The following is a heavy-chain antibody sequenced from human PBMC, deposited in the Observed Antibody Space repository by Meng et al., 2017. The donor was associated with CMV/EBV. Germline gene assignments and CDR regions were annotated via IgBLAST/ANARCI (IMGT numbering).Heavy chain of an antibody. CDR1: GFSVSSNY. CDR3: AREIPQAWAS. V-gene: IGHV3-66*01. CDR2: IYGSGNT. Sequence: EMQFVESGGGLVQPGGSLRLSCTASGFSVSSNYMSWVRQAPGKGLEWISIIYGSGNTYYGDSVKGRFTISRDNFRNTLYLQMNSLRAEDTAVYYCAREIPQAWASWGQGTLVTVSS. D-gene: IGHD2-21*01. J-gene: IGHJ5*02.